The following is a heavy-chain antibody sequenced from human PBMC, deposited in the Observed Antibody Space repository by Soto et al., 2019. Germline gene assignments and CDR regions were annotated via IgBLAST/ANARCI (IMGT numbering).Heavy chain of an antibody. CDR2: ISGSGGST. J-gene: IGHJ5*02. V-gene: IGHV3-23*01. D-gene: IGHD3-16*02. CDR3: AKDNYDYVWGSYPHNWFDP. CDR1: GFTFSSYA. Sequence: EVQLLESGGGLVQPGGSLRLSCAASGFTFSSYAMSWVRQAPGKGLEWVSAISGSGGSTYYADSVKGRFTISRDNSKNTLYLQMNSLRAEDTAVYYWAKDNYDYVWGSYPHNWFDPWGQGTLVTVSS.